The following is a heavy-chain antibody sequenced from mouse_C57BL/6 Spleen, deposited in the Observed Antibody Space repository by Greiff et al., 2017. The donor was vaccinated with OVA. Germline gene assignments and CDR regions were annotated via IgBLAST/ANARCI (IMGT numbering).Heavy chain of an antibody. D-gene: IGHD2-1*01. V-gene: IGHV3-6*01. CDR3: ATEGNYDFDY. Sequence: EVKLMESGPGLVKPSQSLSLTCSVTGYSITSGYYWNWIRQFPGNKLEWMGYISYDGSNNYNPSLKNRISITRDTSKNQFFLKLNSVTTEDTATYYCATEGNYDFDYWGQGTTLTVAS. CDR1: GYSITSGYY. J-gene: IGHJ2*01. CDR2: ISYDGSN.